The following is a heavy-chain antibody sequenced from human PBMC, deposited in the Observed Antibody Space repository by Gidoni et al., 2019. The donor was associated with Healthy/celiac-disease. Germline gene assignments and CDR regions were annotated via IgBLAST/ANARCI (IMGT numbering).Heavy chain of an antibody. CDR2: INHSGST. D-gene: IGHD2-15*01. CDR1: GGSFSGYY. V-gene: IGHV4-34*01. Sequence: QVQLQQWGAGLLKPSETLSLTCAVYGGSFSGYYWSWIRQPPGKGLEWIGEINHSGSTNYNPSLKSRVTISVDTSKNQFSLKLSSVTAADTAVYYCARGWGGGSCYTPWGQGTLVTVSS. J-gene: IGHJ5*02. CDR3: ARGWGGGSCYTP.